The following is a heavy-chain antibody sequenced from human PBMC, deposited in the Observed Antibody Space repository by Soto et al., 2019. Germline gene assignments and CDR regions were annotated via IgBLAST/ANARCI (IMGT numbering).Heavy chain of an antibody. CDR3: AREEVAYYGSGSYNWFDP. CDR1: GGSINSGGYY. D-gene: IGHD3-10*01. CDR2: IYNSGST. V-gene: IGHV4-31*03. J-gene: IGHJ5*02. Sequence: QVQLQESGPGLVKPSQTLSLTCTVSGGSINSGGYYWSWIRQHPGKGLEWIGYIYNSGSTYYNPSLKSRITISVDTSNNQFSLKLSSVTVADTAVYYCAREEVAYYGSGSYNWFDPWGQGTLVTVSS.